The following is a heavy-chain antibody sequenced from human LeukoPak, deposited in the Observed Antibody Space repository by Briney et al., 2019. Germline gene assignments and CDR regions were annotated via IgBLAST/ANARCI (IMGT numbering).Heavy chain of an antibody. CDR3: AGVIAAAGYDY. V-gene: IGHV3-33*01. CDR2: IWYDGSNK. Sequence: GRSLRLSCGACVFTFSIYGMHCARQSPGKALEGVAVIWYDGSNKYYADSVKGQFTISRDNSKNTLYLQMNSLRAEDTAVYYCAGVIAAAGYDYWGQGTLVTVSS. J-gene: IGHJ4*02. D-gene: IGHD6-13*01. CDR1: VFTFSIYG.